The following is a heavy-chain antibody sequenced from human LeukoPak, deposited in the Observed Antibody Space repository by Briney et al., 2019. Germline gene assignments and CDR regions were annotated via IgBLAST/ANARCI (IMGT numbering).Heavy chain of an antibody. D-gene: IGHD6-13*01. J-gene: IGHJ6*02. CDR1: GGSISSGGYY. CDR3: ARDTGELVRARISFYYYGMDV. CDR2: IYYSGST. V-gene: IGHV4-31*03. Sequence: SETLSLTCTVSGGSISSGGYYWSWIRQHPGKGLEWIGYIYYSGSTYYNPSLKSRVTISVDASKNQFSLKLSSVTAADTAVYYCARDTGELVRARISFYYYGMDVWGQGTTVTVSS.